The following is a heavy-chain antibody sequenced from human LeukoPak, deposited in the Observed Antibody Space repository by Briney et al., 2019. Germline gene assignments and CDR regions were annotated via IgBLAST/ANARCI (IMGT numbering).Heavy chain of an antibody. CDR2: INSVGSST. Sequence: GGSLRLSCAASGFTFSSYWMHWVRQAPRKGLVWVSRINSVGSSTSYADSVKGRFTISRDNAKNTLYLQMNSLRAEDTAVYYCAIDRGSSCLDVWGKGTTVTVSS. J-gene: IGHJ6*04. CDR3: AIDRGSSCLDV. V-gene: IGHV3-74*01. D-gene: IGHD6-13*01. CDR1: GFTFSSYW.